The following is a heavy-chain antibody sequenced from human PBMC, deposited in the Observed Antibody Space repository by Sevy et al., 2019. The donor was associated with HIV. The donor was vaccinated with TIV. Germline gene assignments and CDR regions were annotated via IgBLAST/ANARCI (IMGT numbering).Heavy chain of an antibody. CDR3: ARDRRTLNYYGSSGYNYYFDY. D-gene: IGHD3-22*01. CDR2: ITDSSNYI. Sequence: GGSLRLSCAASGFTFSTYNMNWVRQAPGKGLEWVSSITDSSNYIYHADSVKGRFTISRDNAKNSLYLQMNSLRAEDTAVYFCARDRRTLNYYGSSGYNYYFDYWGQGTLVTVSP. J-gene: IGHJ4*02. CDR1: GFTFSTYN. V-gene: IGHV3-21*01.